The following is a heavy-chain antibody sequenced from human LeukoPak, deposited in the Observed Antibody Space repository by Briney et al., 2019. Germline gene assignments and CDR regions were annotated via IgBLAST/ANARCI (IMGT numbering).Heavy chain of an antibody. V-gene: IGHV3-7*01. CDR3: ARARHGGSYSNYYYYMDV. D-gene: IGHD1-26*01. J-gene: IGHJ6*03. CDR2: IKKVGGEK. Sequence: GGSLRLSCAASGFTFSSYWMSWVRQAPGKGLEGVANIKKVGGEKYYVDSMKARLTISRDNAKNSLYLQMNSLRAEDTAVYYCARARHGGSYSNYYYYMDVWGKGPTVTVSS. CDR1: GFTFSSYW.